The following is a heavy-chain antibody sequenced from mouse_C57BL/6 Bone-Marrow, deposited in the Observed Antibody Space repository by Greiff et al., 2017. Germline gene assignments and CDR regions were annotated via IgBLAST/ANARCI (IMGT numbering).Heavy chain of an antibody. CDR3: ARDLGYSNYGFAY. CDR2: ISYDGSN. V-gene: IGHV3-6*01. CDR1: GYSITSGYY. Sequence: EVHLVESGPGLVKPSQSLSLTCSVTGYSITSGYYWNWIRQFPGNKLEWMGYISYDGSNNYNPSLKNRISITRDTSKNQFFLKLNSVTTEDTATYYCARDLGYSNYGFAYWGQGTLVTVSA. D-gene: IGHD2-5*01. J-gene: IGHJ3*01.